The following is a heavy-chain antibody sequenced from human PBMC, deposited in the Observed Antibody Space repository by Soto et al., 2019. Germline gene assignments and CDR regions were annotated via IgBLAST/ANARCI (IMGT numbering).Heavy chain of an antibody. Sequence: QVQLQESGPGLVKPSQTLSLTCTVSVGSISSGGYYWIWIRQHPGKGLEWIGYIYYSGSTYYNPSLKSRVTIAVYTSKTQFSLKLSSVTAADTAVYYCARGRNCSGGSCYLSDYWGQGTLVTVSS. J-gene: IGHJ4*02. V-gene: IGHV4-31*03. CDR2: IYYSGST. CDR1: VGSISSGGYY. D-gene: IGHD2-15*01. CDR3: ARGRNCSGGSCYLSDY.